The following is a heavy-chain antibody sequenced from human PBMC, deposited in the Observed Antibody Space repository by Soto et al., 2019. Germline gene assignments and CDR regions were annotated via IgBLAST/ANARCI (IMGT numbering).Heavy chain of an antibody. CDR2: ITWDGGSI. Sequence: GGSLRLSCAASGFNFHDYTIHWVRQSPGKGLEWVSFITWDGGSIYYADSVKGRFTISRDNSKNSLTLEMNSLRSEDSGVYYCAKGGFGGYGMDVWGQGTTVTVSS. CDR3: AKGGFGGYGMDV. J-gene: IGHJ6*02. D-gene: IGHD6-25*01. V-gene: IGHV3-43*01. CDR1: GFNFHDYT.